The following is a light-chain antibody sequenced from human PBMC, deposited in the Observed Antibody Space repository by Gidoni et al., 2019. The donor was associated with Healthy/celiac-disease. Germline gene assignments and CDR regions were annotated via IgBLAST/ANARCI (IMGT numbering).Light chain of an antibody. V-gene: IGLV3-25*02. J-gene: IGLJ3*02. CDR1: AFPKQY. Sequence: SYELTQPPSVSVSPGQTARITCSGDAFPKQYAYWYQQKPGQAPVLVIYKDSERPSGIPERFSGSSSGTTVTLTISGVQAEDEADYYCQSADSSGTYPNWVFGGGTKLTVL. CDR3: QSADSSGTYPNWV. CDR2: KDS.